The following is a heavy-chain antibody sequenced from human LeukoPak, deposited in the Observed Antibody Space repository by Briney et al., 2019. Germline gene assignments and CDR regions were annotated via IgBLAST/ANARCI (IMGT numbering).Heavy chain of an antibody. V-gene: IGHV1-3*01. J-gene: IGHJ5*02. CDR2: INAGNGNT. Sequence: ASVKVSCKASGYTFTSYAMHWVRQAPGQRLEWMAWINAGNGNTKYSQKFQGRVTITRDTSASTAYMELSSLRSEDTAVYYCAVHPDYYYGSGSYYHWGQGTLVTVSS. CDR3: AVHPDYYYGSGSYYH. D-gene: IGHD3-10*01. CDR1: GYTFTSYA.